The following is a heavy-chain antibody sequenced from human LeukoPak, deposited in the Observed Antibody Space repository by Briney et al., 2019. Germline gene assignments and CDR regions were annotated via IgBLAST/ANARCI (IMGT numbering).Heavy chain of an antibody. D-gene: IGHD2-15*01. CDR2: VRGDDGSK. J-gene: IGHJ4*02. Sequence: GGSLRLSCAASGFTFSSYAMSWVRHAPGEGLEWVSTVRGDDGSKNSADYVKGRFTNSRDNSKNTLYLQMKNLRAEDTALYYCARRGCGSGNSCYSGYWGQGTLVTVSS. V-gene: IGHV3-23*01. CDR3: ARRGCGSGNSCYSGY. CDR1: GFTFSSYA.